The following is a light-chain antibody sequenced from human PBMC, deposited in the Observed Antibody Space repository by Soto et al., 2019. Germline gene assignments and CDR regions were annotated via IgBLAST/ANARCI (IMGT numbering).Light chain of an antibody. CDR3: QQFGSSPGT. J-gene: IGKJ1*01. CDR2: GAS. V-gene: IGKV3-20*01. Sequence: EIVLTQSPGTLSLSPGERATRSCRASQSVSSSYLAWYQQKPGQAPRLLISGASSRATGIPDRFSGSGSGTDFTLTISRLEPEDFAVYYCQQFGSSPGTFGQGTKVEIK. CDR1: QSVSSSY.